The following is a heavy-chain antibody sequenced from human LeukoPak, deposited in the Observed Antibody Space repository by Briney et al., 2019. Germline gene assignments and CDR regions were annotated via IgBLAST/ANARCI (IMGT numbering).Heavy chain of an antibody. CDR2: ISGSGGST. Sequence: GGSLRLSCAASGFTFSSYGMSWVRQAPGKGLEWASAISGSGGSTYYADSVKGRFTISRDNSKNTLYLQMNSLRAEDTAVYYCAKDASITMIVVVSQYYFDYWGQGTLVTVSS. CDR1: GFTFSSYG. D-gene: IGHD3-22*01. V-gene: IGHV3-23*01. J-gene: IGHJ4*02. CDR3: AKDASITMIVVVSQYYFDY.